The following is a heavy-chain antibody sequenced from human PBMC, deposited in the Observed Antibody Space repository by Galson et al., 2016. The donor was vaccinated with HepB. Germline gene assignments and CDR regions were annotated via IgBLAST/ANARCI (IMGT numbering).Heavy chain of an antibody. J-gene: IGHJ5*02. CDR1: GFIFDDYS. CDR3: AKEDGGFNFDP. V-gene: IGHV3-9*01. D-gene: IGHD2-15*01. Sequence: SLRLSCAASGFIFDDYSMHWVRQIPGKGLEWVSGINWNSARVDYAGSAKGRFTISRDKNSLFLQMNSLRPEDTALYYCAKEDGGFNFDPWGQGTLVTVSS. CDR2: INWNSARV.